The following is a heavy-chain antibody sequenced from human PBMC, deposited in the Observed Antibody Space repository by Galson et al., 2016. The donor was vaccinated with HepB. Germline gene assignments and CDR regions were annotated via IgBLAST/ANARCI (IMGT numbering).Heavy chain of an antibody. J-gene: IGHJ5*02. Sequence: TLSLTCTVSGGSVSSGGYFWSWIRQLPGKGLEWIGYIYHSGSTYYNPSLKSRLNMSVDTSKNQFSLKLSSVTAADTAVYYCARDYSPSSYWFDPWGQGILVTVSS. D-gene: IGHD6-6*01. CDR1: GGSVSSGGYF. CDR3: ARDYSPSSYWFDP. V-gene: IGHV4-31*03. CDR2: IYHSGST.